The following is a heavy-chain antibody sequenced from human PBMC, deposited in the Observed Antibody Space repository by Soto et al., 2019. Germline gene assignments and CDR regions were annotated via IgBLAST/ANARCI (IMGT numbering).Heavy chain of an antibody. CDR1: GFTFSDYY. J-gene: IGHJ4*02. V-gene: IGHV3-11*06. CDR3: ARGYYGDPIDY. D-gene: IGHD4-17*01. Sequence: AGGSLRLSCAASGFTFSDYYMSWIRQAPGKGLEWVSYISSSSSYTNYADSVKGRFTISRDNAKNSLYLQMNSLRAEDTAVYCCARGYYGDPIDYWGQGTLVTVSS. CDR2: ISSSSSYT.